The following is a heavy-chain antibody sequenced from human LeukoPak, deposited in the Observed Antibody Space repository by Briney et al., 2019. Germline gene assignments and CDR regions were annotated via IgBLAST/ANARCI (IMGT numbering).Heavy chain of an antibody. CDR3: ARGYDSRALGTFDI. CDR1: GFTFSDYY. V-gene: IGHV3-53*01. Sequence: PGGSLRLSCAASGFTFSDYYMSWVRQAPGKGLEWVSIIYSGGSTYYADSVKGRFTISRDNSKNTLYLQMNSLRAEDTAVYYCARGYDSRALGTFDIWGQGTVVTVSS. D-gene: IGHD3-22*01. CDR2: IYSGGST. J-gene: IGHJ3*02.